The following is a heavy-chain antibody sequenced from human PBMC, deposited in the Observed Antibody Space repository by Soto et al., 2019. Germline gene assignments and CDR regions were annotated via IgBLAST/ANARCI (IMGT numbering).Heavy chain of an antibody. D-gene: IGHD3-22*01. Sequence: SETLSLTCAVYDGSFSGYYWSWIRQPPGKGLEWIGEINHSGSTNYNPSLKSRVTISVDTSKNQFSLKLSSVTAADTAVYYCASQYDSSGYDAFDIWGQGTMVTVSS. J-gene: IGHJ3*02. CDR2: INHSGST. V-gene: IGHV4-34*01. CDR1: DGSFSGYY. CDR3: ASQYDSSGYDAFDI.